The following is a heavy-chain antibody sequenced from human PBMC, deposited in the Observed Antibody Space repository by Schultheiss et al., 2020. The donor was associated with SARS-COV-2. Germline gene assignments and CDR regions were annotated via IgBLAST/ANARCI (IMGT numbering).Heavy chain of an antibody. Sequence: SETLSLTCAVYGGSFSGYYWSWIRQPPGKGLEWIGYIYYSGSTYYNPSLKSRVTISVDTSKNQFSLKLSSVTAADTAVYYCAKGGGYESNYYGMDVWGQGTTVTVSS. J-gene: IGHJ6*02. CDR1: GGSFSGYY. V-gene: IGHV4-34*01. D-gene: IGHD5-12*01. CDR2: IYYSGST. CDR3: AKGGGYESNYYGMDV.